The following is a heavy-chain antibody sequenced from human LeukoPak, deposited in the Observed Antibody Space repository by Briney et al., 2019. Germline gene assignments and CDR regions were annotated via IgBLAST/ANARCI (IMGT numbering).Heavy chain of an antibody. D-gene: IGHD2-15*01. J-gene: IGHJ4*02. CDR3: ASTDCSGGSCYLPFDY. CDR1: GVSFSTTW. Sequence: PGGSLRLSCAASGVSFSTTWMHWVRQAPGKGLMWVSHVSSDGSRTYADSVKGRFTVSRDNAKNSLHLQMNSLRAEDTAVYYCASTDCSGGSCYLPFDYWGQGTPVTVSS. CDR2: VSSDGSRT. V-gene: IGHV3-74*01.